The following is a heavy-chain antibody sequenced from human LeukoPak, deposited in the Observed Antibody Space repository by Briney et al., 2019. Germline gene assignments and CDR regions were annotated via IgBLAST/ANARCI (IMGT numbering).Heavy chain of an antibody. CDR1: GFTFSSNW. Sequence: PGGSLRLSCAASGFTFSSNWMNWIRQAPGKGLEWVSFTDTSGRYVYYGDSVKGRFTISRDNAKNLLFLQMNGLRAEDTALYYCARGRSITLLRGVAMSDGFDIWGQGAMVAVSS. D-gene: IGHD3-10*01. J-gene: IGHJ3*02. CDR3: ARGRSITLLRGVAMSDGFDI. V-gene: IGHV3-21*06. CDR2: TDTSGRYV.